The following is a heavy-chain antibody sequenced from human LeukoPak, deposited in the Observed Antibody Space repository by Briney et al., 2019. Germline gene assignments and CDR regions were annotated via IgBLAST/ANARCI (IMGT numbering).Heavy chain of an antibody. CDR2: IYYSGST. J-gene: IGHJ4*02. CDR3: ARDRGGYVY. D-gene: IGHD3-16*01. CDR1: GGSISSYY. Sequence: PSETLSLTCTVSGGSISSYYWSWIRQPPGRGLEWIGYIYYSGSTNYNPSLKSRVTISVDTSKNQFSLKLSSVTAADTAVYYCARDRGGYVYWGQGTLVTVSS. V-gene: IGHV4-59*01.